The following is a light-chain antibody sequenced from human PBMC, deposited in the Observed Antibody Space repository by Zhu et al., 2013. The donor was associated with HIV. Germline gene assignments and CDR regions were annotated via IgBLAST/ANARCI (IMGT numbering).Light chain of an antibody. V-gene: IGLV3-21*02. J-gene: IGLJ1*01. CDR2: DDS. CDR3: QVWDSSSDHYV. Sequence: SYELTQPPSVSVSLGQMARITCSGEALPKKYAYWYQQKPGQAPVLVVHDDSDRPSGIPERFSGSNSGNTATLTISRVEAGDEADYYCQVWDSSSDHYVFGTGTKVTVL. CDR1: ALPKKY.